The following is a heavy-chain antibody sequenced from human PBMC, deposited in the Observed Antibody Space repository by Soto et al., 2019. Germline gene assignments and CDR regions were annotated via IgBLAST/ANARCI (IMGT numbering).Heavy chain of an antibody. V-gene: IGHV4-30-2*01. CDR2: IYHSGST. CDR3: ARVPDV. J-gene: IGHJ6*02. Sequence: SETLSLTCAVCGDSISSGGYSWTWIRQPPGKGLEWIGYIYHSGSTYYNPSLKSRVTISVDRSKNQFSLKLNSVTAADTAVYYCARVPDVWGQGTTVTVSS. CDR1: GDSISSGGYS.